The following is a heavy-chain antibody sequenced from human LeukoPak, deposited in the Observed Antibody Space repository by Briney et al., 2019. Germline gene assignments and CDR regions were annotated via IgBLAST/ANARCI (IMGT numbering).Heavy chain of an antibody. D-gene: IGHD2-15*01. V-gene: IGHV1-69*05. CDR1: GGTFSSYA. Sequence: SVKVSCKASGGTFSSYAISWVRQAPGQGLEWMGGIIPIFGTANYAQKFQGRVTITRDTSASTAYMELSSLRSEDTAVYYCARDDGSPPWDWFDPWGQGTLVTVSS. CDR3: ARDDGSPPWDWFDP. CDR2: IIPIFGTA. J-gene: IGHJ5*02.